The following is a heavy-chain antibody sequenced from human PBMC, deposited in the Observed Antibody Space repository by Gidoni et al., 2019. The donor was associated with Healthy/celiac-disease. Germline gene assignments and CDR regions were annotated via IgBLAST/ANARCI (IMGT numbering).Heavy chain of an antibody. Sequence: QVQLVQSGSEVKKPGASVKVFCKASGYTFTSYYMHWVRQAPGQGLEWMGIINPSGGSTSYAQKFQGRVTITRDTSTSTVYMELSSLRSEDTAVYYCARDQSLSPNRPYCDYWGQGTLVTVSS. V-gene: IGHV1-46*01. J-gene: IGHJ4*02. CDR1: GYTFTSYY. CDR3: ARDQSLSPNRPYCDY. CDR2: INPSGGST.